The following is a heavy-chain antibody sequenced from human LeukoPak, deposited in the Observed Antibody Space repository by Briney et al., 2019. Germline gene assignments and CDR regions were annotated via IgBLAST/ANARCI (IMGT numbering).Heavy chain of an antibody. Sequence: GGSLRLSCAASGFTFSSYSMNWVRQAPGKGLEWVSLIYSGGNIYYADSVKGRFTTSRDGSKNTLYLQMNSLRAEDTAVYYCARDPGAAAGNLWSWGQGTLVTVSS. CDR2: IYSGGNI. V-gene: IGHV3-66*01. D-gene: IGHD6-13*01. CDR1: GFTFSSYS. J-gene: IGHJ5*02. CDR3: ARDPGAAAGNLWS.